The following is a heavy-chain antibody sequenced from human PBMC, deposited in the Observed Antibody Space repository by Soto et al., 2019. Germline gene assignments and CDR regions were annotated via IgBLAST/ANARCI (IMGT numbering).Heavy chain of an antibody. V-gene: IGHV3-20*01. CDR3: ARGCSGGSCPRSRAFDI. CDR2: INWNGGST. D-gene: IGHD2-15*01. Sequence: GGSLILSCAASGFTFDDYGMSWVRQAPGKGLEWVSGINWNGGSTGYADSVKGRFTISRDNAKNSLYLQMNSLRAEDTALYHCARGCSGGSCPRSRAFDIWGQGTMVTVSS. J-gene: IGHJ3*02. CDR1: GFTFDDYG.